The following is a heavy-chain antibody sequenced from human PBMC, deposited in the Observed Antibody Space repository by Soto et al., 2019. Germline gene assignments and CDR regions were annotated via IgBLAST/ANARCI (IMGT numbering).Heavy chain of an antibody. D-gene: IGHD1-26*01. CDR2: IYYSGST. Sequence: SETLSLTCTVSGGSISSSIYYWGWIRHPPGKGLEWIGSIYYSGSTYYNPSLKSRVTISVDTSKNQFSLKLSSVTAADTAVYYCARRIGSGTYYFDYWGQGTLVTVSS. CDR3: ARRIGSGTYYFDY. CDR1: GGSISSSIYY. V-gene: IGHV4-39*01. J-gene: IGHJ4*02.